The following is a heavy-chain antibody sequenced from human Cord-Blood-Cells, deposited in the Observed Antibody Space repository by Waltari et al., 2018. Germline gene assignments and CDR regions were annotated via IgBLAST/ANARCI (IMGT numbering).Heavy chain of an antibody. CDR2: ISWDGGST. Sequence: EVQLVESGGVVVQPGGSLRLSCAASGFTFDDYTMHWVRQAPGKGLEWVSLISWDGGSTYYADSVKGRFTISRDNSKNSLYLQMNSLRTEDTALYYCAKLCDWEDAFDIWGQGTMVTVSS. CDR3: AKLCDWEDAFDI. V-gene: IGHV3-43*01. D-gene: IGHD2-21*01. CDR1: GFTFDDYT. J-gene: IGHJ3*02.